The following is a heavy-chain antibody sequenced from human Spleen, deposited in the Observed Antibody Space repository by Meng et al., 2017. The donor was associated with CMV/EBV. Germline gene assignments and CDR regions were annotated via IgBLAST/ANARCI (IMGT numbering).Heavy chain of an antibody. Sequence: GESLKISCAASGFTFSTYAMHWVRQAPGKGLEWVAVISYDGSTKYYADSVKGRFTISRDNSKNSLYLQMNRLRAEDTALYYCTREDSGSHSFDYWGQGTLVTVSS. J-gene: IGHJ4*02. CDR2: ISYDGSTK. CDR3: TREDSGSHSFDY. D-gene: IGHD1-26*01. V-gene: IGHV3-30-3*01. CDR1: GFTFSTYA.